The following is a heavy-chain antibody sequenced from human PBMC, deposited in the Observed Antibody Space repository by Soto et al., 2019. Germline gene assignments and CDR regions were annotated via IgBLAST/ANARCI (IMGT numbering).Heavy chain of an antibody. CDR3: ARDRIAARRGDAFDI. Sequence: GASVKVSSKASGYTFTGYYMHWVRQAPGQGLEWMGWINPNSGGTNYAQKFQGWVTMTRDTSISTAYMELSRLRSDDTAVYYCARDRIAARRGDAFDIWGQGTMVTVSS. V-gene: IGHV1-2*04. J-gene: IGHJ3*02. CDR2: INPNSGGT. CDR1: GYTFTGYY. D-gene: IGHD6-6*01.